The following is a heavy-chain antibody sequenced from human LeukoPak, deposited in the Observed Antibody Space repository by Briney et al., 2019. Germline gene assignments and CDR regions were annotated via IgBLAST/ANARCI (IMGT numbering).Heavy chain of an antibody. CDR1: GGSVSSGSYY. D-gene: IGHD2-15*01. J-gene: IGHJ4*02. Sequence: KASGTLSLTCTVSGGSVSSGSYYWSWIRQPPGKGLEWIGYIYYSGSTNYNPSLKSRVTISVDTSKNQFSLKLSSVTAADTAVYYCAREVVAATLLTWGGLDYWGQGTLVTVSS. CDR3: AREVVAATLLTWGGLDY. CDR2: IYYSGST. V-gene: IGHV4-61*01.